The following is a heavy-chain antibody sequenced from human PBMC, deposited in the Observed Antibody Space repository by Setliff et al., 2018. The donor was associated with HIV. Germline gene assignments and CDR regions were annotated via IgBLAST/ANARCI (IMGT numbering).Heavy chain of an antibody. Sequence: GASVKVSCKASGYTFTSYDIHWVRQAPGQGLEWMGWISPYNGDTRFAQSLQGRVTLTTDTSTNTAYMEMRTLRSDDTAVYYCVRGVTRDISGYYRDEYFQHWGQGTPVTVSS. J-gene: IGHJ1*01. CDR1: GYTFTSYD. CDR2: ISPYNGDT. CDR3: VRGVTRDISGYYRDEYFQH. D-gene: IGHD3-22*01. V-gene: IGHV1-18*01.